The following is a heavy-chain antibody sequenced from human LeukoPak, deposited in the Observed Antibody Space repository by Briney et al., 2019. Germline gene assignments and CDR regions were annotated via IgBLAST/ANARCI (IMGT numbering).Heavy chain of an antibody. Sequence: SETLSLTCTVSGGSISSSSYYWGSIRQPPGKGLEWIGRIYTSGSTNYNPSLKSRVTISVDTSKNQFSLKLSSVTAADTAVYYGARATDRGSDSPFDYWGQGTLVTVSS. V-gene: IGHV4-39*07. CDR1: GGSISSSSYY. J-gene: IGHJ4*02. CDR3: ARATDRGSDSPFDY. CDR2: IYTSGST. D-gene: IGHD1-26*01.